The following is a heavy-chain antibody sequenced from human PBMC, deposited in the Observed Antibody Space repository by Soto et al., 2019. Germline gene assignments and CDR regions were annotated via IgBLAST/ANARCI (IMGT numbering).Heavy chain of an antibody. Sequence: GGSLRLSCADSVFTFSSDGMHWVRQAPGKGLEWVAVISYDGSNKYYADSVKGRFTISRDNSKNTLYLQMNSLRAEDTAVYYCAKGKDSSGWYDYWGQGTLVTVSS. V-gene: IGHV3-30*18. J-gene: IGHJ4*02. CDR3: AKGKDSSGWYDY. CDR1: VFTFSSDG. CDR2: ISYDGSNK. D-gene: IGHD6-19*01.